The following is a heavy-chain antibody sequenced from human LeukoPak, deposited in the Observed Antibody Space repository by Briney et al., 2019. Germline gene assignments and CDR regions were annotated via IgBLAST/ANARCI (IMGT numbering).Heavy chain of an antibody. CDR1: GYTFTGYY. Sequence: ASVKVSCKASGYTFTGYYMHWVRQAPGQGLEWMGWINPNSGGTNYAQKFQGRATMTRDTSISTAYMELSRLRSDDTAVYYCARDQRSTNYWFDPWGQGTLVTVSS. CDR2: INPNSGGT. CDR3: ARDQRSTNYWFDP. V-gene: IGHV1-2*02. J-gene: IGHJ5*02. D-gene: IGHD1-7*01.